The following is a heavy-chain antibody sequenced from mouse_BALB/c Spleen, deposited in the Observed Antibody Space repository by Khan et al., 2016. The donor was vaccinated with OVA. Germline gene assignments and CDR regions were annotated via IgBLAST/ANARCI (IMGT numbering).Heavy chain of an antibody. D-gene: IGHD1-1*01. J-gene: IGHJ3*01. CDR1: GFTFSTYG. CDR2: VSTGGHYT. CDR3: ARLAYYDDSEGFAY. Sequence: EVELVESGGDIVKPGGSLKLSCAASGFTFSTYGMSWVRQTPDKSLEWVATVSTGGHYTYYTDTVKGRFTISRDNAKNTLYLQMSSLRSEDTAMFYCARLAYYDDSEGFAYWGQGTLVTVSA. V-gene: IGHV5-6*01.